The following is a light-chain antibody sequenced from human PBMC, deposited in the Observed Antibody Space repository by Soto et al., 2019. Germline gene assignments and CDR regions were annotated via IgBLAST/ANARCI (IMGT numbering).Light chain of an antibody. CDR3: QQHGSSPYT. CDR2: GAS. J-gene: IGKJ4*01. Sequence: EIVLTQSPGTLSLSPGERATLSCRASQSVTNNYLAWYQQTPGQAPRILMYGASNRATGIPDRFSGSGSGTDFTLTISRLEPEDFVLYYCQQHGSSPYTFGGGNKVEIK. V-gene: IGKV3-20*01. CDR1: QSVTNNY.